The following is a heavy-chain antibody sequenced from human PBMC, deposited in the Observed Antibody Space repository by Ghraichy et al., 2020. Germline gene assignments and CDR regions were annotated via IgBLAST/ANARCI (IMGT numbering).Heavy chain of an antibody. J-gene: IGHJ4*02. Sequence: GGSLRLSCAASGFTFSNYAMIWVRQAPGKGLEWVSGISGSGGNTYYADSVKGRFTISRDNSKNTLFLHMNSLRADDTAVYYCAKGPGTAATGTYGWGQGTLVTISS. CDR2: ISGSGGNT. D-gene: IGHD6-13*01. V-gene: IGHV3-23*01. CDR3: AKGPGTAATGTYG. CDR1: GFTFSNYA.